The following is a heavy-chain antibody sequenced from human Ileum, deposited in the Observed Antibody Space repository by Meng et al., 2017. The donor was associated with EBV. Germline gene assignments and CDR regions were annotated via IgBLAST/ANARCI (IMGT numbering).Heavy chain of an antibody. CDR2: IYYSGTT. D-gene: IGHD1-26*01. CDR1: GDSISTTNW. CDR3: ARNSESGSYIDY. Sequence: QEQLQESGPGLVKPADTLSLACAVAGDSISTTNWWGWIRQPPGKGLEWIGHIYYSGTTYNNPSLKRRVTMSIDPSKNQFSLKLSSVTAVDTAVYYCARNSESGSYIDYWGLGTLVTVSS. J-gene: IGHJ4*02. V-gene: IGHV4-28*01.